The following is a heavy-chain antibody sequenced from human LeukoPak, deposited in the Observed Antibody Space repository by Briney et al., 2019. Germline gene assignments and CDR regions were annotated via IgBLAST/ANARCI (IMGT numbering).Heavy chain of an antibody. J-gene: IGHJ4*02. V-gene: IGHV4-59*12. CDR1: GGSISNYY. Sequence: SETLSLTCTVSGGSISNYYWSWIRQPPGKSLEWLGYIYYSGSTNYNPSLKSRVIISVDTSKNQFSLKLSSVTAADTAVYYCARVTLYGDYPDYWGQGTLVTVSS. D-gene: IGHD4-17*01. CDR2: IYYSGST. CDR3: ARVTLYGDYPDY.